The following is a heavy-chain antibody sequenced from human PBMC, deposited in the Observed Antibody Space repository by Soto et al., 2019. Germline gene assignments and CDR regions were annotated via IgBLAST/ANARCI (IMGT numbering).Heavy chain of an antibody. J-gene: IGHJ1*01. CDR2: ISDDESIT. CDR1: GFTFSSYW. CDR3: ARGLYSSSSATTVH. V-gene: IGHV3-74*01. Sequence: GSLRLSCAASGFTFSSYWMHCVRQAAWKGLVWVSLISDDESITNYADSVKGRFTISRDDAKNTLYLQMDSLTTEDTAIYYCARGLYSSSSATTVHWGQG. D-gene: IGHD4-4*01.